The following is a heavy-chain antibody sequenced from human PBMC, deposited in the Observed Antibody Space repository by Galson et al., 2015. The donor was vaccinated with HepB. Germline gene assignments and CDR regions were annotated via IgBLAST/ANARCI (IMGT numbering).Heavy chain of an antibody. Sequence: QSGAEVKKPGESLKISCKGSGYSFTSYWIGWVRQMPGKGLEWMGIIYPGDSDTRYSPSFQGQVTISADKSISTAYLQWSSLKASDTAMYYCARPSPYYYGSGSYYSYAFDIWGQGTMVTVSS. D-gene: IGHD3-10*01. J-gene: IGHJ3*02. CDR3: ARPSPYYYGSGSYYSYAFDI. CDR2: IYPGDSDT. V-gene: IGHV5-51*03. CDR1: GYSFTSYW.